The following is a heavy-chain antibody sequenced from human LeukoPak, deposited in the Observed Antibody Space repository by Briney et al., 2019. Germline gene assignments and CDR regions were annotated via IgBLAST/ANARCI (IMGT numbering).Heavy chain of an antibody. CDR3: ARYDHAPSYYYYYMDV. CDR1: GDSISHYY. D-gene: IGHD1-14*01. V-gene: IGHV4-59*01. CDR2: YYGGRT. J-gene: IGHJ6*03. Sequence: SETLSLTCTVSGDSISHYYWSWIRQSPGKGLEWIGYYGGRTTYNPSLKSRVTMSVDTSKNQFSLKLTSVTAADTAVYYCARYDHAPSYYYYYMDVWGKGTTVTVPS.